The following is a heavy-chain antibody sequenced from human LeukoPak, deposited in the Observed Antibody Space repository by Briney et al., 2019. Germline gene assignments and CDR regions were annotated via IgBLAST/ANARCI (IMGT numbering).Heavy chain of an antibody. J-gene: IGHJ4*02. CDR1: EFTFISYW. CDR2: INGYGSST. D-gene: IGHD5-18*01. CDR3: ARDAPGNTALDY. Sequence: PGGSLRLSCAASEFTFISYWMHWVRQAPGKGLVWVSRINGYGSSTDFADSVKGRFTISRDNAKNTLYLQMNSLRAEDTAVYYCARDAPGNTALDYWGQGTLVTASS. V-gene: IGHV3-74*01.